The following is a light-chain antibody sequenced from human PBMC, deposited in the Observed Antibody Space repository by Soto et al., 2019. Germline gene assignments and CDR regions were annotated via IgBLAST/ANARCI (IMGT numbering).Light chain of an antibody. CDR1: SSDVGGYNY. CDR3: SSYTRSNTGV. J-gene: IGLJ3*02. CDR2: DVS. Sequence: QSVLTQPASVSGCPGQSITISCTGTSSDVGGYNYVSWYQQHPGKAPKLMIYDVSNRPSGVSNRFSGSKSGNTASLTISGLQAEDEADYYCSSYTRSNTGVFGGGTKLTVL. V-gene: IGLV2-14*03.